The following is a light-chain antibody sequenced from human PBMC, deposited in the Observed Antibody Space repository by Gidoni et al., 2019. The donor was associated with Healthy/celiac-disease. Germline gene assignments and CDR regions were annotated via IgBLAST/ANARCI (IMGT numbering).Light chain of an antibody. V-gene: IGKV3-20*01. Sequence: EIVLTQSPGTLSLSPGERATLSCRASQSVSSSYLAWYQQKPGQAPRLLIYGASSRATGIPDRVSGSGSGTDFTLTISRLEPEDFAVYYCQQYGSSFGGTFGQGTKLEIK. CDR3: QQYGSSFGGT. CDR2: GAS. CDR1: QSVSSSY. J-gene: IGKJ2*02.